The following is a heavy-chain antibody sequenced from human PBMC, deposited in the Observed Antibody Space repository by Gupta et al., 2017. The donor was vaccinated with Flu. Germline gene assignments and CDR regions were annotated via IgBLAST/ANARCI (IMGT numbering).Heavy chain of an antibody. D-gene: IGHD3-10*01. J-gene: IGHJ6*03. CDR3: AKDISRASYYFYYMDV. Sequence: YAMHWVRQAPGKGLEWVSGISWNSNNVVYADSVKGRFTISRDNAKKSLYLQMSSLRAEDTALYYCAKDISRASYYFYYMDVWGTGTTVTVSS. CDR2: ISWNSNNV. V-gene: IGHV3-9*01. CDR1: YA.